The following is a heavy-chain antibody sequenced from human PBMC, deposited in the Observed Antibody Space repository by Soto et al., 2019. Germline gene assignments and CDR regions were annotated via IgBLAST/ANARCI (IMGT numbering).Heavy chain of an antibody. CDR3: ARSRGVPHYFVN. J-gene: IGHJ4*02. Sequence: GASVKVSCKASTYTFTTYSYHWVRHAPGQGLEWMGMINPSGGSTSYAQRFQGRVTMTSDKSTGTVYMDLSTLRSEDTAMYYCARSRGVPHYFVNWGQGTLVTVSS. V-gene: IGHV1-46*01. CDR2: INPSGGST. D-gene: IGHD3-10*01. CDR1: TYTFTTYS.